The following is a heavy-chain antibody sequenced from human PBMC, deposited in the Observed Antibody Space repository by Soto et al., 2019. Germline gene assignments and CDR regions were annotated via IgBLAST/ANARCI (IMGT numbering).Heavy chain of an antibody. D-gene: IGHD2-15*01. CDR3: ARSGLPDPVVVVGHTPFDP. J-gene: IGHJ5*02. V-gene: IGHV1-18*01. Sequence: ASVKVSCKASGYTFTNYDINWVRQAPGQGLEWMGWLSAYTGDTNYAQKLQGRVTMATDTSTSTAYMELRSLRSDDTAVYYCARSGLPDPVVVVGHTPFDPWGQGTLVTVS. CDR1: GYTFTNYD. CDR2: LSAYTGDT.